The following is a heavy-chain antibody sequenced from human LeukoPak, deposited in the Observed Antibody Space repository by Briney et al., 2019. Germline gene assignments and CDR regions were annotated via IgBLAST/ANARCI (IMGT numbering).Heavy chain of an antibody. CDR3: ARHDGARGYSYAH. D-gene: IGHD5-18*01. CDR2: IYYSGST. J-gene: IGHJ4*02. V-gene: IGHV4-39*01. CDR1: GGSISSSSYY. Sequence: SETLSLTCTVSGGSISSSSYYWGWIRLPPGKGLEWIGSIYYSGSTYYNPSLKSRVTISVDTSKNQFSLKLSSVTAADTAVYYCARHDGARGYSYAHWGQGTLVTVSS.